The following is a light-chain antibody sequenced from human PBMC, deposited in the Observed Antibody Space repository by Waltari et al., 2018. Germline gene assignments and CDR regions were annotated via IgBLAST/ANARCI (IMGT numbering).Light chain of an antibody. CDR3: QVWDTTADLAI. Sequence: SYVLTQPPSVSVAPGQTASITCGGNNIATKSVHWYQQKPGQAPLLVVYNDSDRPSGIPERFSGSNSGNTATLTISRVEAGDEADYYCQVWDTTADLAIFGGGTKLTVL. CDR2: NDS. J-gene: IGLJ2*01. V-gene: IGLV3-21*02. CDR1: NIATKS.